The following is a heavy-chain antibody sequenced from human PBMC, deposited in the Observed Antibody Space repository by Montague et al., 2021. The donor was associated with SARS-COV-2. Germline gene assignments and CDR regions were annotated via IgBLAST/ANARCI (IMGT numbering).Heavy chain of an antibody. Sequence: SETLSLTCTVSGGSISSSNYYWGWIRQPPGKGLEWIGNMYYSGSTYHNPSLKSRVTISIDTSKNQFSLKLGSVTAADTAVYYCARDDIVLQGVTKGMDVWGQGTTVTVSS. J-gene: IGHJ6*02. CDR3: ARDDIVLQGVTKGMDV. CDR2: MYYSGST. D-gene: IGHD3-10*01. CDR1: GGSISSSNYY. V-gene: IGHV4-39*07.